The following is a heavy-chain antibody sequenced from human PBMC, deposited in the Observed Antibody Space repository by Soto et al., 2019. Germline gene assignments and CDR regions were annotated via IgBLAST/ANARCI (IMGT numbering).Heavy chain of an antibody. J-gene: IGHJ4*02. CDR1: GYTFTNYA. D-gene: IGHD6-19*01. Sequence: QVQLVQSGAEVKKPGASVRVSCKASGYTFTNYAMHWVRQAPGQRHEWMGWINVGNGNTEYSQKFQGRVTISRDTSATTAYMELISLTSDDTAVYYCAKEGHSSGWSFFDYWGQGTLVTVSS. CDR3: AKEGHSSGWSFFDY. V-gene: IGHV1-3*01. CDR2: INVGNGNT.